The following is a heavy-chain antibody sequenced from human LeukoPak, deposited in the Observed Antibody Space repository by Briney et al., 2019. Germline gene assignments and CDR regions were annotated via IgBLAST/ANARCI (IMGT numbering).Heavy chain of an antibody. V-gene: IGHV3-30*02. J-gene: IGHJ6*03. CDR3: AKDPGGSSILDYYNYMDI. CDR1: GITFTTTG. D-gene: IGHD3-10*01. Sequence: GGSLRLACAASGITFTTTGMHWVSPAPGKGMEWVASIRYDGSNKYYSDTAKGRFTISRDNSKNTLYLQMNSLRAEDTAVDYCAKDPGGSSILDYYNYMDIWGKGTTVTVSS. CDR2: IRYDGSNK.